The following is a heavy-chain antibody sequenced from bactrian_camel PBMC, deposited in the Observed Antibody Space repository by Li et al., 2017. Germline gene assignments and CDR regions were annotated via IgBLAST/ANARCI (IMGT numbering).Heavy chain of an antibody. V-gene: IGHV3S1*01. CDR3: AAVVGCSTAPWLRDPGQRQGPIY. CDR1: GYSYWTYC. CDR2: IHIDDGRT. D-gene: IGHD7*01. J-gene: IGHJ4*01. Sequence: HVQLVESGGGSVQAGGSLTISCSCFGYSYWTYCIGWFREAPGKEREAVAAIHIDDGRTHYGNSVKGRFIISRDNTKNTWYLQMNILKPEDTAMYYCAAVVGCSTAPWLRDPGQRQGPIYWGQGTQVTVS.